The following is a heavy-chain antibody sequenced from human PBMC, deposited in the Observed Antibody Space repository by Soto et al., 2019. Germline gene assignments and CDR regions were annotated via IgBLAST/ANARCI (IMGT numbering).Heavy chain of an antibody. Sequence: QVQLVQSGAEVKKPGASVKVSCKASGYTFTSYAMHWVRQAPGQRLEWMGWINAGNGNTKYSQKFQGRVTITRDTSASTAYMELSSLRSEDTAVYYCPRDRGNYWYFDLWGRGTLVTVSS. CDR3: PRDRGNYWYFDL. J-gene: IGHJ2*01. V-gene: IGHV1-3*01. CDR2: INAGNGNT. D-gene: IGHD3-10*01. CDR1: GYTFTSYA.